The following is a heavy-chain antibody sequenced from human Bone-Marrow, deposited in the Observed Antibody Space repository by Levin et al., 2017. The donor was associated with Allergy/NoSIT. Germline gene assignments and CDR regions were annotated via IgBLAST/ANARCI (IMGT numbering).Heavy chain of an antibody. CDR3: ARALGDFVMDREVLVHTAKFDY. CDR1: GGSISSDDLY. J-gene: IGHJ4*02. CDR2: TYHTGST. Sequence: TSETLSLTCTVSGGSISSDDLYWSWIRQPPGKGLEYLGYTYHTGSTYYNPSLNSRLTISVDTSKNQFSLKLNSVTAADTAVYYCARALGDFVMDREVLVHTAKFDYWGQGILVTVSS. D-gene: IGHD3-10*01. V-gene: IGHV4-30-4*01.